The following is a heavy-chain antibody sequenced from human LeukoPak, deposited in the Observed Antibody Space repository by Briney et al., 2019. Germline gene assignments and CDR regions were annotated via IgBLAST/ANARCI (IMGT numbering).Heavy chain of an antibody. CDR3: ARGDSSGYYHY. J-gene: IGHJ4*02. V-gene: IGHV1-2*02. CDR2: INPNSGGT. D-gene: IGHD3-22*01. Sequence: ASVKVSCKASGYTFTGYYMHWVRQAPGQGLEWMGWINPNSGGTNHAQKFQGRVTMTRDTSISTAYMELSRLRSDDTAVYYCARGDSSGYYHYWGQGTLVTVSS. CDR1: GYTFTGYY.